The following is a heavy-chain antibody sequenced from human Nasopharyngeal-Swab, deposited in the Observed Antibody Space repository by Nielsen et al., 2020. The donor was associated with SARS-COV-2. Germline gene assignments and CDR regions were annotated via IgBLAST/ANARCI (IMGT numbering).Heavy chain of an antibody. CDR2: MNPNSGNT. D-gene: IGHD5-24*01. V-gene: IGHV1-8*01. CDR1: GYTFTSYD. Sequence: ASVKVSCKASGYTFTSYDINWVRQATGQGLEWMGWMNPNSGNTGYAQKFQGRVTMTRNTSISTAYMELSSLRSEDTAVYYCARDLRDGYNLGYYYYGMDVWGQGTTVTVSS. J-gene: IGHJ6*02. CDR3: ARDLRDGYNLGYYYYGMDV.